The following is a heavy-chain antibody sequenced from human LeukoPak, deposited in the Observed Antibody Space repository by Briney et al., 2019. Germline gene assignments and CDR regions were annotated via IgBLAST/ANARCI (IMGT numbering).Heavy chain of an antibody. D-gene: IGHD3-10*01. CDR3: ARFESAITMVRGVRDAFDI. CDR1: GGSISSSSYY. CDR2: IYYSGST. Sequence: SETLSLTCTVSGGSISSSSYYWGWIRQPPGKGLEWIGSIYYSGSTYYSPSLKSRVTISVDTSKNQFSLKLSSVTAADTAVYYCARFESAITMVRGVRDAFDIWGQGTMVTVSS. J-gene: IGHJ3*02. V-gene: IGHV4-39*01.